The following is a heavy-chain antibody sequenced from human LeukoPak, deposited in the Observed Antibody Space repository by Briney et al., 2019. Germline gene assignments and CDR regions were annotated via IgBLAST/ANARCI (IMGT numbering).Heavy chain of an antibody. CDR2: IYYSGST. CDR3: ARSMVRGVRDWFDP. Sequence: PSETLSLTCTVSGGSISSYYWSWIRQPPGKGLEWIGYIYYSGSTNYNPSLKSRVTISVDTSKSQFSLKLSSVTAADTAVYYCARSMVRGVRDWFDPWGQGTLVTVSS. D-gene: IGHD3-10*01. CDR1: GGSISSYY. V-gene: IGHV4-59*01. J-gene: IGHJ5*02.